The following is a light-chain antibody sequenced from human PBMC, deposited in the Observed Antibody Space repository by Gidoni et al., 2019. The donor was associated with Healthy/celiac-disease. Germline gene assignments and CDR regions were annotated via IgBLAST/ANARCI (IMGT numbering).Light chain of an antibody. V-gene: IGKV1-39*01. J-gene: IGKJ4*01. Sequence: DIQMTQSPSSLSASVGDRVTITCRASQSISSYLNWYQQKPGKAPKLLIYAASSLQSGVPSRFSGSGSGTDFTLTISSLQPEDFATDYCQQSYSTPLTCGGGTKVEIK. CDR1: QSISSY. CDR2: AAS. CDR3: QQSYSTPLT.